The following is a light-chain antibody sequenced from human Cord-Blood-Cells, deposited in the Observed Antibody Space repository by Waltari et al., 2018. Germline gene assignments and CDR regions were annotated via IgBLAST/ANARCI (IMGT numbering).Light chain of an antibody. CDR3: SSYTSSSTPWV. CDR2: DVS. CDR1: SRDVGGSNN. Sequence: QSALTQPASVPGSPGQSITISCTGTSRDVGGSNNASCYQQHPGKAPKLMIYDVSNRPSGVSNRFSGSKSGNTASLTISGLQAEDEADYYCSSYTSSSTPWVFGGWTKLTVL. J-gene: IGLJ3*02. V-gene: IGLV2-14*01.